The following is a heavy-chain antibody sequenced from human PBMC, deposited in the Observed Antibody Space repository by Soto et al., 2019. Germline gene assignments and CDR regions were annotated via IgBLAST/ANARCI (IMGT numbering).Heavy chain of an antibody. CDR1: GGTFSSYA. CDR2: IIPISGTA. J-gene: IGHJ6*02. V-gene: IGHV1-69*01. D-gene: IGHD2-2*01. CDR3: ARSQGSSTSLEIYYYYYYGMDV. Sequence: QGQLVQSGAEVKKPGSSVKVSCKASGGTFSSYAISWVRQAPGQGLEWMGGIIPISGTANYAQKFQGRVTITADESTSTGYLELSSLRSEDTAVYYCARSQGSSTSLEIYYYYYYGMDVWGQGTTVTVSS.